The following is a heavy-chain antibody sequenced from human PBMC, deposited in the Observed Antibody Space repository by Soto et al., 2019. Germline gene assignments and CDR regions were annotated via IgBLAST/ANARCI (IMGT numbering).Heavy chain of an antibody. V-gene: IGHV1-8*01. CDR3: ARAEPYSTSSPFDY. CDR1: GYTSTNYN. CDR2: MNPNSGNT. D-gene: IGHD6-6*01. Sequence: QVQLVQSGAEVKKPGAPVKVPCKPSGYTSTNYNITWLRQATGQGLEWMGWMNPNSGNTGYAQKFQGRVTMTRNTSITTAYMELSSLRSGDTAVYYCARAEPYSTSSPFDYWGQGTLVTVSS. J-gene: IGHJ4*02.